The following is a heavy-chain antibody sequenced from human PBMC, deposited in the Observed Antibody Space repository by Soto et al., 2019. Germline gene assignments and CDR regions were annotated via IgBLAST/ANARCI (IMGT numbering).Heavy chain of an antibody. CDR3: ASSYSSSWYRWFDP. V-gene: IGHV4-30-4*01. J-gene: IGHJ5*02. CDR1: GGSISSGDYY. CDR2: IYYSGST. D-gene: IGHD6-13*01. Sequence: SETRSLTCTVSGGSISSGDYYWSWIRQPPGKGLEWIGYIYYSGSTYYNPSLKSRVTISVDTSKNQFSLKLSSVTAADTAVYYCASSYSSSWYRWFDPWGQGTLVTVSS.